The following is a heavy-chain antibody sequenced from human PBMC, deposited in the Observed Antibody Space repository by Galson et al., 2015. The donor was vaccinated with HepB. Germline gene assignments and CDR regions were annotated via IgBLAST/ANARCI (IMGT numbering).Heavy chain of an antibody. J-gene: IGHJ4*02. Sequence: SLRLSCAASGFTFSSYAMSWVRQAPGKGLEWVSAISGSGGSTYYADSVKGRFTISRDNSKNTLYLQMNSLRAEDTAVYYCAKEKYCSSTSCGDFDYWGQGTLVTVSS. CDR2: ISGSGGST. CDR3: AKEKYCSSTSCGDFDY. CDR1: GFTFSSYA. D-gene: IGHD2-2*01. V-gene: IGHV3-23*01.